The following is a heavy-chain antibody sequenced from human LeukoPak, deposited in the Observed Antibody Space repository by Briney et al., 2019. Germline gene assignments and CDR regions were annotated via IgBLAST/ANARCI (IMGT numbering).Heavy chain of an antibody. CDR2: IDTSGTYI. CDR3: ARGRSITLLRGVAMSDGFDI. CDR1: GFTFSTYS. Sequence: GGSLRLSCAASGFTFSTYSMNWVRQAPGKGPEWVSFIDTSGTYIYYGESMKGRFTISRDNAKNSLYLQMNGLRAEDTAVYYCARGRSITLLRGVAMSDGFDIWGQGTMVAVSS. D-gene: IGHD3-10*01. V-gene: IGHV3-21*01. J-gene: IGHJ3*02.